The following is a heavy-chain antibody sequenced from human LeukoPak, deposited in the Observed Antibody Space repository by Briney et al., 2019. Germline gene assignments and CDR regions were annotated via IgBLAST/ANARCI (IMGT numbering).Heavy chain of an antibody. CDR1: GGSISSYY. J-gene: IGHJ6*03. CDR3: ARGADRSYYDFWSGYRYYYMDV. V-gene: IGHV4-4*07. CDR2: IYTSGST. Sequence: SETLFLTCTVSGGSISSYYWSWIRQPAGKGLEWIGRIYTSGSTNYNPSLKSRVTMSVDTSKNQFSLKLSSVTAADTAVYYCARGADRSYYDFWSGYRYYYMDVWGKGTTVTVSS. D-gene: IGHD3-3*01.